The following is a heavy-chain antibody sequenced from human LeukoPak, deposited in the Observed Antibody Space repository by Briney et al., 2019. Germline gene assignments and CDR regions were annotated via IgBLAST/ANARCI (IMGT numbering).Heavy chain of an antibody. CDR1: GYTFTGYY. J-gene: IGHJ4*02. V-gene: IGHV1-2*02. CDR3: ARDPGYDYVWGSYRYTFDY. Sequence: ASVKVSCKASGYTFTGYYMHWVRQAPGQGLEWMGWINPNSGGTNYAQKFQGRVTMTRDTSISTAYMELSRLRSDDTAVYYCARDPGYDYVWGSYRYTFDYWGQGTLVTVSS. CDR2: INPNSGGT. D-gene: IGHD3-16*02.